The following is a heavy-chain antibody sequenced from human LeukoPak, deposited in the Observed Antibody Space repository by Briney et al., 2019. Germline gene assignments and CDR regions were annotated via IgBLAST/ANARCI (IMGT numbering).Heavy chain of an antibody. Sequence: ASVKVSCKASGYTFTSYGISWVRQAPGQGLEWMGVIYPHGGETDRAQKFQGRLTMTRDTSTSTVYMELSGLRSDDTAIYYCAREEHGGNHDYWGQGTLVTVTS. CDR3: AREEHGGNHDY. D-gene: IGHD4-23*01. CDR2: IYPHGGET. V-gene: IGHV1-18*01. J-gene: IGHJ4*02. CDR1: GYTFTSYG.